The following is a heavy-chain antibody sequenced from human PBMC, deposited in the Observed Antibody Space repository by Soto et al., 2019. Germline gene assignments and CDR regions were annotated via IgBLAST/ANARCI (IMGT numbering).Heavy chain of an antibody. J-gene: IGHJ4*02. Sequence: EVQLLESGGGLVQPGESLRLSCAASGFTFSSYAMSWVRQAPVKGLEWVSGISAGGVSTFYADSVKGRFTISRDNSKNTLYLQMNSLRAEDTAVYYCAKDRWFGDLAASFAHWGQGTLVTVSS. CDR1: GFTFSSYA. CDR3: AKDRWFGDLAASFAH. V-gene: IGHV3-23*01. CDR2: ISAGGVST. D-gene: IGHD3-10*01.